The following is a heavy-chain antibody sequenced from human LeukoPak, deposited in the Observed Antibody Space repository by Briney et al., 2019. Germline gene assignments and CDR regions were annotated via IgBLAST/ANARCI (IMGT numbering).Heavy chain of an antibody. J-gene: IGHJ4*02. CDR2: IWYDGSNK. CDR1: GFTFSSYG. CDR3: AKASYYDSSGSYSFDY. D-gene: IGHD3-22*01. Sequence: GRSLRLSCAASGFTFSSYGMHWVRQAPGKGLEWVAVIWYDGSNKYYADSVKGRFTTSRDNSKNTLYLQMNSLRAEDTAVYYCAKASYYDSSGSYSFDYWGQGTLVTVSS. V-gene: IGHV3-33*06.